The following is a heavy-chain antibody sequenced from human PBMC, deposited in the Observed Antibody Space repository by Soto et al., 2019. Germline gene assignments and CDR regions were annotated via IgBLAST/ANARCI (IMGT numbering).Heavy chain of an antibody. CDR3: ARDQIRSIADRFSSLYYYYYGMYV. CDR2: ISSSGSTI. D-gene: IGHD6-6*01. Sequence: PGGSLRLSCAASGFTFSSYEMNWVRQAPGKGLEWVSYISSSGSTIYYADSVKGRFTISRDNAKNSLYLQMNSLRAEDTAVYYCARDQIRSIADRFSSLYYYYYGMYVWGQGTTVTVSS. J-gene: IGHJ6*02. V-gene: IGHV3-48*03. CDR1: GFTFSSYE.